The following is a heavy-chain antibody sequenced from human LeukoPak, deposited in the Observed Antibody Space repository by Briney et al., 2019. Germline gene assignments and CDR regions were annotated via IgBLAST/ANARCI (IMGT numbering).Heavy chain of an antibody. V-gene: IGHV4-39*01. CDR3: ARIYYYYYYMDV. J-gene: IGHJ6*03. Sequence: SETLSLTCTVSGGSISSSSYYWRWIRQPPGKGLEWIGSIYYRGSTYYNPSLKSRVTISVDTSRNQFSLKVSSVTAADTSVYYCARIYYYYYYMDVWGNGTTVTISS. CDR2: IYYRGST. CDR1: GGSISSSSYY.